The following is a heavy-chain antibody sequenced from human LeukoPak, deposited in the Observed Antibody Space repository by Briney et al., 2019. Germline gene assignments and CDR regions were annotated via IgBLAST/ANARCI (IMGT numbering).Heavy chain of an antibody. D-gene: IGHD3-3*01. CDR3: ARGPLYYDFWSGYWGAVDP. CDR1: GYTFTSYG. J-gene: IGHJ5*02. V-gene: IGHV1-18*01. CDR2: ISAYNGNT. Sequence: ASVKVSCKASGYTFTSYGISWVRQAPGQGLEWMGWISAYNGNTNYAQELQGRVTMTTDTSTSTAYMELRSLRSDDTAVYYCARGPLYYDFWSGYWGAVDPWGQGTLVTVSS.